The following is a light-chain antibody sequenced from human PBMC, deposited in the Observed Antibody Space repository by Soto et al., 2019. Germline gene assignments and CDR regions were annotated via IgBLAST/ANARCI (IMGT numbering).Light chain of an antibody. V-gene: IGLV2-14*01. Sequence: QSALTQPASVSGSPGQSITISCTGTNSDVGGYNYVSWYQQHPGKAPKLMIYDVTNRPSGVSNRFSGSKSGNTASLTISGLQDEEEADYYCTSYTITSTHVLFGGGTKVTVL. CDR2: DVT. CDR3: TSYTITSTHVL. J-gene: IGLJ2*01. CDR1: NSDVGGYNY.